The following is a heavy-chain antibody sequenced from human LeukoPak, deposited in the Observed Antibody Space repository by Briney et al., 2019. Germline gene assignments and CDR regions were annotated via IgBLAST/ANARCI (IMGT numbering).Heavy chain of an antibody. Sequence: GGSLRLSCAASGFPVSSTYMGWVGQAPGKGLGGVSVIYSGGSTYYADSVKGRFTVSRDNSKNTLYLQMNSLRAEDTAVYYCAKGGYGGNSPSDVWGQGTTVTVSS. V-gene: IGHV3-53*01. J-gene: IGHJ6*02. CDR2: IYSGGST. D-gene: IGHD4-23*01. CDR3: AKGGYGGNSPSDV. CDR1: GFPVSSTY.